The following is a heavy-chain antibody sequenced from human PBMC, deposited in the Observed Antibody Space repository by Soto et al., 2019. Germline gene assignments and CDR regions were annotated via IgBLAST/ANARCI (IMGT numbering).Heavy chain of an antibody. CDR3: AHIPIYYQYDWFDP. J-gene: IGHJ5*02. V-gene: IGHV2-5*02. CDR1: GFSLTTRGVG. D-gene: IGHD3-16*01. Sequence: QITLKESGPTLVKPTQTLTLTCTFSGFSLTTRGVGVGWIRQPPGKALECLALIYWDDDKRYSPSLQSGLSINKDTSKSQVVLTMTNVDSVDTTTYYCAHIPIYYQYDWFDPWGQGTLVSVSS. CDR2: IYWDDDK.